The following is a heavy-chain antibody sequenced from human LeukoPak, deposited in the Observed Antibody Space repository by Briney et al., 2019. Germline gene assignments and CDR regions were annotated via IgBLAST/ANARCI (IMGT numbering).Heavy chain of an antibody. Sequence: APVKVSCKASGYTFTSYGISWVRQAPGQGLEWMGWISAYNGNTNYAQKLQGRVTMTTDTSTSTAYMELRSLRSDDTAVYYCARDTIMITFGGVIVMGAFDIWGQGTMVTVSS. CDR3: ARDTIMITFGGVIVMGAFDI. D-gene: IGHD3-16*02. CDR2: ISAYNGNT. V-gene: IGHV1-18*01. J-gene: IGHJ3*02. CDR1: GYTFTSYG.